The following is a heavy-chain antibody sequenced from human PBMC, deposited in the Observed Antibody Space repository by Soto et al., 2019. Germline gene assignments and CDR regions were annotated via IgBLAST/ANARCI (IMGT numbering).Heavy chain of an antibody. CDR1: GFTFSSYA. D-gene: IGHD1-26*01. CDR2: ISGSGGST. CDR3: AKGGRGSYYSDYFDY. Sequence: GGSLRLSCAASGFTFSSYAMSWVRQAPGKGLEWVSAISGSGGSTYYADSVKGRFTISRDNSKNTLYLQMNSLRAEDTAVYYCAKGGRGSYYSDYFDYWGQGTLVTVSS. V-gene: IGHV3-23*01. J-gene: IGHJ4*02.